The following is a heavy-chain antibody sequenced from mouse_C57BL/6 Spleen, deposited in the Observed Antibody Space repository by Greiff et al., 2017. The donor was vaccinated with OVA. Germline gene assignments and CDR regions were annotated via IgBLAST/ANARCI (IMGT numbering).Heavy chain of an antibody. CDR1: GYTFTSYW. CDR3: ARTGDSSGPFDY. Sequence: VKLQQPGAELVKPGASVKLSCKASGYTFTSYWMHWVKQRPGQGLEWIGMIHPNSGSTNYNEKFKSKATLTVDKSSSTAYMQLSSLTSEDSAVYYCARTGDSSGPFDYWGQGTTLTVSS. D-gene: IGHD3-2*02. J-gene: IGHJ2*01. CDR2: IHPNSGST. V-gene: IGHV1-64*01.